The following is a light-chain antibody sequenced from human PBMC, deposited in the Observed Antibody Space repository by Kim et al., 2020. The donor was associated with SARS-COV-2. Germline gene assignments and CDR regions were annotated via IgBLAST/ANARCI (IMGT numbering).Light chain of an antibody. V-gene: IGLV3-1*01. CDR2: QNS. Sequence: VAPGRSASITCSGDKLGDKYACWYQQKPGQSPVLVIYQNSKRPSGIPERFSGSNSGNTATLTISGTQAMDEADYYCQAWDSSTGVFGTGTKVTVL. CDR1: KLGDKY. J-gene: IGLJ1*01. CDR3: QAWDSSTGV.